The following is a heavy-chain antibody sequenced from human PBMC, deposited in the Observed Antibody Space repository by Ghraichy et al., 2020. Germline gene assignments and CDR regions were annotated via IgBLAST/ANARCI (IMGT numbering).Heavy chain of an antibody. D-gene: IGHD2-21*01. CDR3: ARVVISTRRLDY. CDR1: GGSILISSYY. Sequence: SETLSLTCTVSGGSILISSYYWGWIRQPPGKGLEWIGNIYYSGITYYSPSLKSRVTISVDTSKNQFSLKLSSVTAADTAVYYCARVVISTRRLDYWGQGTLVIVSS. J-gene: IGHJ4*02. V-gene: IGHV4-39*01. CDR2: IYYSGIT.